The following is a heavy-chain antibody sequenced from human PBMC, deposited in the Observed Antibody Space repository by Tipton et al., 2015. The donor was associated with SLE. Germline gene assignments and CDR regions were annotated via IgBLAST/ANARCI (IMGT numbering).Heavy chain of an antibody. V-gene: IGHV4-38-2*02. CDR2: IYPSGST. D-gene: IGHD2-2*01. Sequence: TLSLTCTVSGYSISSGYYWGWIRQPPGKGLEWIGSIYPSGSTYYNPSLKSRVTISVDTSKNQFSLKLSSVTAADTAVYYCARDGVVDSFDPWGQGTLVTVSS. J-gene: IGHJ5*02. CDR3: ARDGVVDSFDP. CDR1: GYSISSGYY.